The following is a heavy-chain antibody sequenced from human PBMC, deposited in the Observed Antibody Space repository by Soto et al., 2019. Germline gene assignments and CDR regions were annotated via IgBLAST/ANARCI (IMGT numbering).Heavy chain of an antibody. CDR2: ISPGDSDT. Sequence: PGESLKISCKGSGYSFTSYWIGWVRQMPGKGLEWMGIISPGDSDTRYSPSFQGQVTISADKSVSTAYLQWSSLKASDTAIYYCARHLRSAYPKSSFEYWGQGTLVTVSS. J-gene: IGHJ4*02. D-gene: IGHD3-16*01. CDR1: GYSFTSYW. V-gene: IGHV5-51*01. CDR3: ARHLRSAYPKSSFEY.